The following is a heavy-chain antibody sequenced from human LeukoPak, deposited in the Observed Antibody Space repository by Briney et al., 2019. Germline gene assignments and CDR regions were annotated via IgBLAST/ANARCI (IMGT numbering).Heavy chain of an antibody. V-gene: IGHV4-61*02. CDR3: ARGKCSGGVCYPDALDL. J-gene: IGHJ3*01. Sequence: SETLSLTCTVTGDSISSGFYYWSWVRQPAGKGLEWMGRLYVSGNTNYNPSLKSRVTISGDTSKNQFSLNLRSVTAADTAVYFCARGKCSGGVCYPDALDLWGRGTMVTVSS. CDR1: GDSISSGFYY. D-gene: IGHD2-8*02. CDR2: LYVSGNT.